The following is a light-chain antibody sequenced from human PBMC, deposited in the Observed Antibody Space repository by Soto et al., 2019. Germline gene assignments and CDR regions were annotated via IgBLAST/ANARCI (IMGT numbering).Light chain of an antibody. J-gene: IGKJ4*01. CDR3: QHYNLQSLS. CDR2: QAS. CDR1: QTISSW. V-gene: IGKV1-5*03. Sequence: DIQMTQSPSTLSASIGDRVTITCRASQTISSWLSWYQQKPGKAPNLLIYQASILESGVPSRFSGSGSGTEFSLTISSLQPDDFATFYCQHYNLQSLSFGGGTKVEIK.